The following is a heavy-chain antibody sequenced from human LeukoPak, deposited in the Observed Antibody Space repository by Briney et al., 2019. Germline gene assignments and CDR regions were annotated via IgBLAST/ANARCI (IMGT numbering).Heavy chain of an antibody. CDR1: GFTFSPYT. CDR3: ARDAIAMDWTPCDF. J-gene: IGHJ4*02. D-gene: IGHD3/OR15-3a*01. CDR2: ISGNAGTT. V-gene: IGHV3-23*01. Sequence: GGSLRLSCAASGFTFSPYTMSWVRQAPGKGLEWVSVISGNAGTTYYADSVKGRFTISRDNSKNTLFLQMSSLRAEDTAVYYCARDAIAMDWTPCDFWGQGTLVTVSS.